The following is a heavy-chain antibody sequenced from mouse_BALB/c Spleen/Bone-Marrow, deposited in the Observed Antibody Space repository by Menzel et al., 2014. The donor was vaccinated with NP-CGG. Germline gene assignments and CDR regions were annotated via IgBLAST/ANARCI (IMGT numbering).Heavy chain of an antibody. J-gene: IGHJ2*01. Sequence: DVKLVESGGGLVKPGGSLKLSCTASGFSFNSYGMSWVRQTPEKRLEWVATITNGGNYTYYPDSGKGRFTISRDNVKNNLYLQMRSLRSEDTALYYCVRNYYGYDGYFDYWGQGTTLTVSS. CDR1: GFSFNSYG. CDR2: ITNGGNYT. D-gene: IGHD2-2*01. V-gene: IGHV5-9-2*01. CDR3: VRNYYGYDGYFDY.